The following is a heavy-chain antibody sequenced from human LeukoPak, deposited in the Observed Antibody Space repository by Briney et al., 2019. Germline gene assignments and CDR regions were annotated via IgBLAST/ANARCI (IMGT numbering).Heavy chain of an antibody. V-gene: IGHV4-59*01. Sequence: SETLSLTCTVSGGSISSYYWSWIRQPPGKGLEWIGYIYYSGSTNYKPSLKSRVTISVDTSKNRFSLKLSSVTAADTAVYYCARAGWELLSYFDYWGQGTLVTVSS. CDR2: IYYSGST. CDR1: GGSISSYY. D-gene: IGHD1-26*01. J-gene: IGHJ4*02. CDR3: ARAGWELLSYFDY.